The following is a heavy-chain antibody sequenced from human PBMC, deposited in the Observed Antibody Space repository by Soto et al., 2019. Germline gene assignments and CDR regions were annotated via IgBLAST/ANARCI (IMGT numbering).Heavy chain of an antibody. V-gene: IGHV4-39*01. J-gene: IGHJ4*02. Sequence: SETLSLTCTVSGGSISSSSYYWGWIRQPPGKGLEWIGSIYYSGSTYYNPSLKSRVTISVDTSKNQLSLKLSSVTAADTAVYYCARGLRDFWSGYSDYWGQGTLVTVSS. CDR3: ARGLRDFWSGYSDY. CDR2: IYYSGST. D-gene: IGHD3-3*01. CDR1: GGSISSSSYY.